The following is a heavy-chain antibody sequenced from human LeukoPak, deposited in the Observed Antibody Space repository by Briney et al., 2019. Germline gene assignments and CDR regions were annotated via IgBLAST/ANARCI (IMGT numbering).Heavy chain of an antibody. CDR2: INPNSGGT. Sequence: ASVKASCKASGYTFTGYYMHWVRQAPGQGLEWMGWINPNSGGTNYAQKFQGRVTMTRDTSISTAYMELSRLRSDDTAVYYCARDGTLGYDSSGYYYRPPYYFDYWGQGTLVTVSS. D-gene: IGHD3-22*01. V-gene: IGHV1-2*02. CDR3: ARDGTLGYDSSGYYYRPPYYFDY. CDR1: GYTFTGYY. J-gene: IGHJ4*02.